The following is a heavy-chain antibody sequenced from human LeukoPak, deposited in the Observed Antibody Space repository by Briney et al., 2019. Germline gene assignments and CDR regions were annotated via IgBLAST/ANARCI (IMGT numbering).Heavy chain of an antibody. V-gene: IGHV4-34*01. Sequence: SETLSLTCAVYGGSFSGYYWSWIRQPPGKGLEWIGEINHSGSNNYNPSLKSRVTISVDTSKNQFALKLSSVTAADTAVYYCAGEAMSTVTPNEAFDIWGQGTMVTVSS. J-gene: IGHJ3*02. CDR1: GGSFSGYY. CDR2: INHSGSN. D-gene: IGHD4-17*01. CDR3: AGEAMSTVTPNEAFDI.